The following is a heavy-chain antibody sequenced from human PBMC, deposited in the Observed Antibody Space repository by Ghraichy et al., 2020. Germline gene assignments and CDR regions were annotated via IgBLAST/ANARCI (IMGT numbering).Heavy chain of an antibody. CDR2: IYTSGST. V-gene: IGHV4-4*07. CDR3: VRGLGIDDYSNFLTY. CDR1: GNSISSYY. J-gene: IGHJ4*02. Sequence: SETLSLTCTVSGNSISSYYWSWIRQPAGKGLEWIGRIYTSGSTNYNPSLKNRVTMSVDTSKNQFSLKLTSVTAADTAVYYCVRGLGIDDYSNFLTYWGQGTLVTVSS. D-gene: IGHD4-11*01.